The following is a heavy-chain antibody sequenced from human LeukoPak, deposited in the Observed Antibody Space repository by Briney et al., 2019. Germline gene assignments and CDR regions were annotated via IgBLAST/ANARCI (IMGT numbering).Heavy chain of an antibody. Sequence: GGSLRLSCAASGFTFSSYRMTWVRQAPGKGLEWVSYISSSSSTIYYADSVKGRFTISRDNAKNSLYLQMNSLRAEDTAVYYCARESYDSSGYHSGYYMDVWGKGTTVTVSS. V-gene: IGHV3-48*04. CDR1: GFTFSSYR. CDR2: ISSSSSTI. D-gene: IGHD3-22*01. J-gene: IGHJ6*03. CDR3: ARESYDSSGYHSGYYMDV.